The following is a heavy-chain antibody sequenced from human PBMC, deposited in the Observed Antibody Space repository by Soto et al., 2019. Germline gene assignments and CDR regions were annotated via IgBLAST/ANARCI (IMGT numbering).Heavy chain of an antibody. D-gene: IGHD3-10*01. CDR1: GGKFSSYP. Sequence: QVQLVQSGAEVKRPGSSVNVSCKASGGKFSSYPISWVRQAPGEGLEWMGGTNGNLGTGNYEQKFRGRLTITTHTSTTTAYMELSSLTSEDTAVYYCARRDSHGFFRYFDNWGQGTLVTVSS. V-gene: IGHV1-69*06. CDR3: ARRDSHGFFRYFDN. J-gene: IGHJ4*02. CDR2: TNGNLGTG.